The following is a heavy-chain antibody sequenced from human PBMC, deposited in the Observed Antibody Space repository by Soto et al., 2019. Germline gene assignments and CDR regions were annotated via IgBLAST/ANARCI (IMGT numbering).Heavy chain of an antibody. CDR3: ASALGFGEPLGGVFDY. V-gene: IGHV1-69*01. J-gene: IGHJ4*02. Sequence: QVQLVQSGAEVKKPGSSVKVSCKASGGTFSSYAISWVRQAPGQGLEWMGGIIPIFGTANYAQKCQGRVTITADESTSTAYMELSSLRSEDTAVYYCASALGFGEPLGGVFDYWGQGTLVTVSS. D-gene: IGHD3-10*01. CDR1: GGTFSSYA. CDR2: IIPIFGTA.